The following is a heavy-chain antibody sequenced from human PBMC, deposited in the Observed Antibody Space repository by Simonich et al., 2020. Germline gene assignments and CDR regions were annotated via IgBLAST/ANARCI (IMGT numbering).Heavy chain of an antibody. J-gene: IGHJ4*02. Sequence: QVQLVQSGAEVKKPGASVKVSCKASGYTFTSYGISWVRQAPGQGLEWMGWISADNVNTNYAQELQGRVTMTTDKSTSTAYMERRSLRSDDTAVYYCARASRGTWWYYYFDYWGQGTLVTVSS. V-gene: IGHV1-18*01. CDR1: GYTFTSYG. D-gene: IGHD2-15*01. CDR3: ARASRGTWWYYYFDY. CDR2: ISADNVNT.